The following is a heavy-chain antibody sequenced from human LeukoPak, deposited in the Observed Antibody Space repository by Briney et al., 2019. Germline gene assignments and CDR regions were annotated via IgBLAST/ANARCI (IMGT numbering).Heavy chain of an antibody. D-gene: IGHD3-10*01. CDR2: ISGSGGST. V-gene: IGHV3-23*01. J-gene: IGHJ4*02. Sequence: GGSLRLSCAASGFTFTNYTISWVRQAPGEGLECVSAISGSGGSTYYADSVDGRFTVFRDISKNTLYLQMNSLRAEDTAIYYCAKAPGGQLWSNSYFNYWGQGTLVTVSS. CDR1: GFTFTNYT. CDR3: AKAPGGQLWSNSYFNY.